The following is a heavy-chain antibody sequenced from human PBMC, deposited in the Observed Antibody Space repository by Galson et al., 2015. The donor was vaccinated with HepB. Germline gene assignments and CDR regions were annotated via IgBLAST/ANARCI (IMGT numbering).Heavy chain of an antibody. CDR1: GFTFSSYA. CDR2: IRSKAYGGTT. CDR3: TRGRGRLGETPAY. Sequence: SLRLSCAASGFTFSSYAMSWVRQAPGKGLEWVGFIRSKAYGGTTEYAASVKGRFTISRDDSKSIAYLQMNSLKTEDTAVYYCTRGRGRLGETPAYWGQGTLVTVSS. V-gene: IGHV3-49*04. J-gene: IGHJ4*02. D-gene: IGHD2-21*01.